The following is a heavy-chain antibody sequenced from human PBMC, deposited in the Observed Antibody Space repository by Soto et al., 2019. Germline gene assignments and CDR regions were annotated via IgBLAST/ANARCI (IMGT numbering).Heavy chain of an antibody. CDR3: ARGGLWFGEFLPIFDP. V-gene: IGHV3-7*04. CDR1: GFTFNTYW. J-gene: IGHJ5*02. CDR2: IKQDGGEK. Sequence: PGGSLRLSCAAAGFTFNTYWRSWVRQAPGKGLEWVANIKQDGGEKYYVDSVKGRFTVFRDNAKNSVYLQMNSLRAEDTALYYCARGGLWFGEFLPIFDPWGQGTLVTVS. D-gene: IGHD3-10*01.